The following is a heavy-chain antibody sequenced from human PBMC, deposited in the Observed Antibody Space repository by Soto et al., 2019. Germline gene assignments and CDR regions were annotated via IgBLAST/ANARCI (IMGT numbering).Heavy chain of an antibody. D-gene: IGHD1-26*01. V-gene: IGHV1-69*06. Sequence: QVQLVQSGAEVKKPGSSVKVSCKASGGTFSSYAISWVRQAPGQGLEWMGGIIPIFGTANYAQKFQGRVTITADKSTSTAYLELSSLGSEDPGVYYCARDRVYEDGGSSGGTWGQGTLVTVSS. CDR3: ARDRVYEDGGSSGGT. CDR2: IIPIFGTA. CDR1: GGTFSSYA. J-gene: IGHJ5*02.